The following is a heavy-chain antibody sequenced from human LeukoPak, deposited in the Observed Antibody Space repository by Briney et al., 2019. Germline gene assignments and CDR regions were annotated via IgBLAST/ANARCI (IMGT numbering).Heavy chain of an antibody. D-gene: IGHD6-13*01. CDR1: GFTFRSNA. J-gene: IGHJ4*02. V-gene: IGHV3-23*01. CDR3: VKNLGQGAAYDS. Sequence: GGSLRLSCAASGFTFRSNAMTWVRQAPGKGLKWVEAISGDGVYIYYADSVRGRFTISRDNSRTALYLQMNYLTDEDTALYYCVKNLGQGAAYDSWGQGTLVTVSS. CDR2: ISGDGVYI.